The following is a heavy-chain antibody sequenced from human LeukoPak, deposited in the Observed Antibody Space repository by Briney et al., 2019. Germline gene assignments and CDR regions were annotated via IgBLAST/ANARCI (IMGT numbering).Heavy chain of an antibody. V-gene: IGHV3-21*01. Sequence: GGSLRLSCAASGFAFSSYSVNWVRQAPGKGLEWVSSISSSSSYIYYADSVKGRFTISRDNAKNSLYLQMNSLRAEDTAVYYCARLCQGDYDFWSGYYTGLDAFDIWGQGTMVTVSS. CDR2: ISSSSSYI. CDR3: ARLCQGDYDFWSGYYTGLDAFDI. J-gene: IGHJ3*02. D-gene: IGHD3-3*01. CDR1: GFAFSSYS.